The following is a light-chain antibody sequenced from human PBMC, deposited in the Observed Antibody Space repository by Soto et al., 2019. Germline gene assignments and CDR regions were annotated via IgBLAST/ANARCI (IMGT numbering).Light chain of an antibody. CDR2: EVT. Sequence: QSVLTQPPSASATPGQSVTISCSGGSSNIGNNLVNWYQQHPGKAPKLMIYEVTNRPSGVSNRFSGSKSGNTASLTISGLQAEDEADYYCSSYTSRSTLVFGTGTKVTVL. CDR1: SSNIGNNL. CDR3: SSYTSRSTLV. J-gene: IGLJ1*01. V-gene: IGLV2-14*01.